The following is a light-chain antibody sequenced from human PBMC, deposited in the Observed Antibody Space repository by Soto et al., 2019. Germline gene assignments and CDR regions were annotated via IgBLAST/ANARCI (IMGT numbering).Light chain of an antibody. Sequence: QSVLTQPPSASGAPGQRVTISCSGSSSNIGSNYVYWYQQLPGTAPKLLIYRNNQRRSGVPDRFSGSKSGTSVSLAISGLLSDDEGNYYCAACDDRLSGVLFGGGTKVTVL. CDR2: RNN. CDR1: SSNIGSNY. CDR3: AACDDRLSGVL. V-gene: IGLV1-47*01. J-gene: IGLJ2*01.